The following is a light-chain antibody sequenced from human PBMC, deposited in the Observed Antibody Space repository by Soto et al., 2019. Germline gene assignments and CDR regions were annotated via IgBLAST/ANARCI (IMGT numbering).Light chain of an antibody. CDR1: QSVSSN. Sequence: EIAMTKSPATLSVSPGARATLSCRASQSVSSNLAWYQQKPGQAPRLLIYGASTRATGIPARFSGSGSGTEFTLTISSLQSEDFAVYYCQQYNNWPPITFGQGTRLEIK. V-gene: IGKV3-15*01. CDR2: GAS. J-gene: IGKJ5*01. CDR3: QQYNNWPPIT.